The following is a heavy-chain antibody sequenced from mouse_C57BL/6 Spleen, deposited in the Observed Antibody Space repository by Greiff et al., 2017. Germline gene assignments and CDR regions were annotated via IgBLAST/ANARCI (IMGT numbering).Heavy chain of an antibody. CDR2: IDPSDSET. CDR1: GYTFTSYW. V-gene: IGHV1-52*01. Sequence: VQLQQPGAELVRPGSSVKLSCKASGYTFTSYWMHWVKQRPIQGLEWIGNIDPSDSETHYNQKFKDKATLTVDKSSSTAYMQLSSQTSEDSAVYYCARDYRNHAMDYGGQGTSVTVSS. J-gene: IGHJ4*01. CDR3: ARDYRNHAMDY. D-gene: IGHD2-5*01.